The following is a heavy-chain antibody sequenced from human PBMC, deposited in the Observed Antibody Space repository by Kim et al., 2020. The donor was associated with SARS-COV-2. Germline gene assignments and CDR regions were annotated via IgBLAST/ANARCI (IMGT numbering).Heavy chain of an antibody. V-gene: IGHV3-21*01. CDR3: ASGYSSSWYY. CDR2: YI. Sequence: YIYYADSVKGRFTISRDNAKNSLYLQMSSLRAEDTAVYYCASGYSSSWYYWGQGTLVTVSS. J-gene: IGHJ4*02. D-gene: IGHD6-13*01.